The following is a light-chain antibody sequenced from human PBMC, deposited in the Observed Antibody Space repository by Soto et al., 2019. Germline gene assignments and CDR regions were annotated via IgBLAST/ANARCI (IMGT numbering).Light chain of an antibody. CDR3: QQYNNWPLIT. Sequence: EIVLTQSPATLSLSPGERATLSCRASQSVSSLLAWYQQKPRQAPRLLIYDTSTRATGIPARFSGSGSGTDFTLTISSLEPEDFAVYYCQQYNNWPLITLGQGTRLEIK. CDR2: DTS. J-gene: IGKJ5*01. V-gene: IGKV3-11*01. CDR1: QSVSSL.